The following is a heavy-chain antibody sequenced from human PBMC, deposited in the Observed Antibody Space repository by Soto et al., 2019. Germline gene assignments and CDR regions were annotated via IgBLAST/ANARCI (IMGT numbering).Heavy chain of an antibody. CDR2: IYSGGST. Sequence: GGSLRLSCAASGFTFSSNYMSWVRQAPGKGLEWVSVIYSGGSTYYADSVKGRFTIYRDNSKNTLYLQMNSLRAEDTAVYYWARYRAYNWFDPWGQGTLVTVSS. J-gene: IGHJ5*02. CDR3: ARYRAYNWFDP. CDR1: GFTFSSNY. V-gene: IGHV3-53*01.